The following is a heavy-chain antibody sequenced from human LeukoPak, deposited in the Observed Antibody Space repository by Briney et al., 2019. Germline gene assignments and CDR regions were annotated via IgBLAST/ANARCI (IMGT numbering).Heavy chain of an antibody. V-gene: IGHV1-2*02. J-gene: IGHJ6*03. D-gene: IGHD2-2*01. CDR2: INPNNVAT. Sequence: GASVTVSCKASGYTFTGSYIHWVRQAPGQGLEWMGWINPNNVATNYAQKFQGRVTMTRDTSITTVYMELRSLRYDDTAVYYCARGVYCSSSSCSGGLGYYFYFMDVWGKGTTVTVSS. CDR3: ARGVYCSSSSCSGGLGYYFYFMDV. CDR1: GYTFTGSY.